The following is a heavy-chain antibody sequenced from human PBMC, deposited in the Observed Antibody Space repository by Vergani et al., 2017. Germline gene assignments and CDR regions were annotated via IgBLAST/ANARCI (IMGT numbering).Heavy chain of an antibody. CDR3: ARDFGTYSSSGINWFDP. D-gene: IGHD6-6*01. CDR2: IYYSGST. CDR1: GGSISSGGYY. Sequence: QVQLQESGPGLVKPSQTLSLTCTVSGGSISSGGYYWGWIRQPPGKGLEWIGSIYYSGSTYYNPSLKSRVTISVDTSKNQFSLKLSSVTAADTAVYYCARDFGTYSSSGINWFDPWGQGTLVTVSS. V-gene: IGHV4-39*07. J-gene: IGHJ5*02.